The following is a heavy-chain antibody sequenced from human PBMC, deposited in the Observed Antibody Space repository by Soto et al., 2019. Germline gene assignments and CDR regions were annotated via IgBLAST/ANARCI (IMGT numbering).Heavy chain of an antibody. CDR3: AKPARRNYYGSGSYPNWFDP. Sequence: QVQLQQWGAGLLKPSETLSLTCAVYGGSFSGYYWSWIRQPPGKGLEWIGEINHSGSTNYNPSLKSRVTISVDTSKNQFSLKLCSVTAADTAVYYCAKPARRNYYGSGSYPNWFDPWGQGTLVTVSS. CDR2: INHSGST. V-gene: IGHV4-34*01. J-gene: IGHJ5*02. D-gene: IGHD3-10*01. CDR1: GGSFSGYY.